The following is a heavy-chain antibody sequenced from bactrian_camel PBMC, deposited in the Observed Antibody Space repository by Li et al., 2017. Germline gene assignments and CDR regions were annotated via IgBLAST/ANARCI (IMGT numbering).Heavy chain of an antibody. V-gene: IGHV3S1*01. J-gene: IGHJ4*01. D-gene: IGHD2*01. CDR3: ANLVCSASYCYRTDSVY. CDR1: GDVYSSYC. CDR2: IYTGTDGT. Sequence: HVQLVESGGGSVQAGGSLRLSCAASGDVYSSYCMGWLRQVPGKEREGVASIYTGTDGTYYTDSVKGRFTISRDNAKNTLILQLNSLKTEDTAMYYCANLVCSASYCYRTDSVYWGPGTQVTVS.